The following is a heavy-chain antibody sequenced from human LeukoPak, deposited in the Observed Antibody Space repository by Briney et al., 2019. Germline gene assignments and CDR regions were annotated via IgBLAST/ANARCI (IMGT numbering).Heavy chain of an antibody. CDR1: GYTFTGYY. Sequence: PVASVKVSCKASGYTFTGYYMHWVRQAPGQGLEWMGWINPNSGGTNYAQKFQGRVTMTRDTSISTAYMELSRLRSDDTAVYYCARHTDYYGSGSYYRPPYFDYWGQGTLVTVSS. J-gene: IGHJ4*02. D-gene: IGHD3-10*01. V-gene: IGHV1-2*02. CDR3: ARHTDYYGSGSYYRPPYFDY. CDR2: INPNSGGT.